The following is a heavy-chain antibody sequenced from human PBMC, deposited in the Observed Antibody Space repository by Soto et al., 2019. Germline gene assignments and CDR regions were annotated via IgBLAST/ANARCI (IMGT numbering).Heavy chain of an antibody. V-gene: IGHV4-59*01. Sequence: QVQLQESGPGLVKPSETLSLTCTVSGGSISSYYWSWIRQPPGKGLEWIGYIYYSGSTNYNPSLKSRVTISVDTSKNQFPLKLSSVTAADTAVYYCASALERYIVVVPAAMGAFDIWGQGTMVTVSS. CDR2: IYYSGST. CDR3: ASALERYIVVVPAAMGAFDI. CDR1: GGSISSYY. D-gene: IGHD2-2*01. J-gene: IGHJ3*02.